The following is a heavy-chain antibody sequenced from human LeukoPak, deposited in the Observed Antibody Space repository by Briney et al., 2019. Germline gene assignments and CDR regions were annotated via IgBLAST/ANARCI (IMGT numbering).Heavy chain of an antibody. CDR1: GFTFSDYY. CDR3: TKEGGDYYDSSGYLDY. V-gene: IGHV3-11*04. CDR2: ITNSGSRM. Sequence: PGGSLRLSCAASGFTFSDYYMSWIRQAPGKGLEWDSYITNSGSRMYYTDSVKGRFTISRDNAKKSLYLQMNSLRAEDTAVYYCTKEGGDYYDSSGYLDYWGRGTLVTVSS. J-gene: IGHJ4*02. D-gene: IGHD3-22*01.